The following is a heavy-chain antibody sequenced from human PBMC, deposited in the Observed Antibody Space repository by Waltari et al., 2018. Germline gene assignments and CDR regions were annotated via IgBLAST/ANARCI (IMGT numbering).Heavy chain of an antibody. Sequence: QVQLVQSGAEVKKPGASVKVSCKTSGYTFTSYGISWVRHAPGQGLEWMGWISAYNGNTNYAQKLQGRVTMTTDTSTSTAYMELRSLRSDDTAVYYCARDEYYGSGSYYLLYYYGMDVWGQGTTVTVSS. J-gene: IGHJ6*02. CDR2: ISAYNGNT. D-gene: IGHD3-10*01. CDR3: ARDEYYGSGSYYLLYYYGMDV. CDR1: GYTFTSYG. V-gene: IGHV1-18*01.